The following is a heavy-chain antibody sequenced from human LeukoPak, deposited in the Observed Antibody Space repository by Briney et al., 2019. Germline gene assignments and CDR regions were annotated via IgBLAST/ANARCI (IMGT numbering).Heavy chain of an antibody. CDR1: GYSISSDYY. D-gene: IGHD2-15*01. J-gene: IGHJ4*02. V-gene: IGHV4-38-2*02. CDR3: ARRGYRERIDY. Sequence: SGTLSLTCTVSGYSISSDYYWGLLRQPPRRRLEGTGIIYHRGNTYYKESLKSRFTISVDNSKNKLYLQLNTLTAEDTAVYYCARRGYRERIDYWGQGTLVTVSS. CDR2: IYHRGNT.